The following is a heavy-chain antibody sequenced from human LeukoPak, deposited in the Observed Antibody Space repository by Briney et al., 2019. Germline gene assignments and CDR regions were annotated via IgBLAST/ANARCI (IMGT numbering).Heavy chain of an antibody. D-gene: IGHD3-22*01. Sequence: GSLRLSCAASGYTFSSYSINWVRQAPGKGLELASSISGRSNYIYYADSERGRFSISRDDARDSLYLQMNSLRAEDTAVYYCVRLRRNSDTSGYYYYYDYWGQGTLVTVSS. CDR3: VRLRRNSDTSGYYYYYDY. CDR2: ISGRSNYI. V-gene: IGHV3-21*01. CDR1: GYTFSSYS. J-gene: IGHJ4*02.